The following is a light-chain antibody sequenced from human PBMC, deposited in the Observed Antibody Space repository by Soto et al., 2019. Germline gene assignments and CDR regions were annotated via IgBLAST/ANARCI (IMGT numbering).Light chain of an antibody. J-gene: IGKJ5*01. CDR2: GAS. V-gene: IGKV1-5*01. Sequence: DIPMTQSPSTLSPSVGDRVTITCRASQNIVNWLAWYQQKPGKAPNILIYGASTLERGVPSRFSGSGSGTEFTLTITNLQPDDSATYYCQQYNTYSATFGQGTRLEIK. CDR1: QNIVNW. CDR3: QQYNTYSAT.